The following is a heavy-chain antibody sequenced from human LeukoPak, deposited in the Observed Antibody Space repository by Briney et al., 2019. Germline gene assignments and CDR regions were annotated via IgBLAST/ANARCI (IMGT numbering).Heavy chain of an antibody. Sequence: GGSLRLSCAASGFTFSSYGMHWVRQASGKGLVWVGRIRSKTNSYATSYAASVKGRFALSRDDSKNTAYLQMNSLKTEDTAVYYCTRYNVGFESWGQGTLVTVSS. CDR1: GFTFSSYG. J-gene: IGHJ4*02. V-gene: IGHV3-73*01. CDR3: TRYNVGFES. CDR2: IRSKTNSYAT. D-gene: IGHD1-1*01.